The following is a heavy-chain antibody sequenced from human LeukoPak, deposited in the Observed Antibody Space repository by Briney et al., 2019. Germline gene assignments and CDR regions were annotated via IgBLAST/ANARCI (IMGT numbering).Heavy chain of an antibody. J-gene: IGHJ5*02. D-gene: IGHD3-3*01. V-gene: IGHV4-4*07. CDR2: IYTSGST. Sequence: SETLSLTCAVYGGSFSGYYWSWIRQPAGKGLEWIGRIYTSGSTNYNPSLKSRVTISVDTSKNQFSLKLSSVTAADTAVYYCARDRTEYYDFWSGVNWFDPWGQGTLVTVSS. CDR1: GGSFSGYY. CDR3: ARDRTEYYDFWSGVNWFDP.